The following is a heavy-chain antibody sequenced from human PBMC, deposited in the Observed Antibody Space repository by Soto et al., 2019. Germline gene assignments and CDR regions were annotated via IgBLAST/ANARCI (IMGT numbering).Heavy chain of an antibody. J-gene: IGHJ3*02. CDR3: ARDVYYYDSSGYYYVDAFDI. D-gene: IGHD3-22*01. V-gene: IGHV3-48*02. Sequence: GGSLRLSCAASGFTFSSYSMNWVRQAPGKGLEWVSYISSSSSTIYYADSVKGRFTISRDNAKNSLYLQMNSLRDEDTAVYYCARDVYYYDSSGYYYVDAFDIWGQGTMVTVSS. CDR1: GFTFSSYS. CDR2: ISSSSSTI.